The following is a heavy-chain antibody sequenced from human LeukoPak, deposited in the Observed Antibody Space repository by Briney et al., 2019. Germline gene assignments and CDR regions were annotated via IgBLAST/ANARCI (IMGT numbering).Heavy chain of an antibody. J-gene: IGHJ6*02. CDR2: INTNTGNP. D-gene: IGHD3-10*01. V-gene: IGHV7-4-1*02. CDR3: ARDRDVLLWFGEIPIPPHYGMDV. CDR1: GYTFTSYA. Sequence: TSVKVSCKASGYTFTSYAMNWVRQAPGQGLEWMGWINTNTGNPTYAQGFTGRFVFSLDTSVSTAYLQISSLKAEDTAVYYCARDRDVLLWFGEIPIPPHYGMDVWGQGTTVTVSS.